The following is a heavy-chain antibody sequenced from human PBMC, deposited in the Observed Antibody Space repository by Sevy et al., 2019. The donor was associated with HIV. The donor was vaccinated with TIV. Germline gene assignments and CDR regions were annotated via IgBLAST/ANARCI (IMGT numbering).Heavy chain of an antibody. CDR1: GFTFSSYD. D-gene: IGHD3-16*01. J-gene: IGHJ5*02. V-gene: IGHV3-48*03. CDR2: ISSSGSSI. Sequence: GGFLRLSCTASGFTFSSYDMNWVRQAPGKGLEWVSKISSSGSSIYYADSVKGRFTISRDNAKNSLNLQMNSLRAEDTAVYYCTRIRGTFDNGFDPWGQGTPVTVSS. CDR3: TRIRGTFDNGFDP.